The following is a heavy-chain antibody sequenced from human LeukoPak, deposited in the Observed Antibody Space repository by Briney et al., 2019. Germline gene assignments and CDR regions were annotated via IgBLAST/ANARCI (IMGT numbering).Heavy chain of an antibody. D-gene: IGHD6-13*01. V-gene: IGHV3-48*03. CDR1: GFTFSSYE. CDR2: ISSSGSTI. J-gene: IGHJ4*02. CDR3: AGTPIAALDMGY. Sequence: GGSLRLSCAASGFTFSSYEMNWVRRAPGKGLEWVSYISSSGSTIYYADSVKGRFTISRDNAKNSLYLQMNSLRAEDTAVYYCAGTPIAALDMGYWGQGTLVTVSS.